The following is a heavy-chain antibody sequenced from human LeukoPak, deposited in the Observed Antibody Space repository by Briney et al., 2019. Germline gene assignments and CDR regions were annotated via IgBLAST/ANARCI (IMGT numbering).Heavy chain of an antibody. V-gene: IGHV3-48*02. J-gene: IGHJ4*02. D-gene: IGHD2-2*01. Sequence: GGSLRLSCSPSSFSLSDYGMSWVRQAPGQGLEWISYITMNSVRLYAESVKGRFTISRDNVNNSVYLQMNSLRDEDTAVYYCTRGRYQFLGPNDYWGQGSLVTVSS. CDR2: ITMNSVR. CDR3: TRGRYQFLGPNDY. CDR1: SFSLSDYG.